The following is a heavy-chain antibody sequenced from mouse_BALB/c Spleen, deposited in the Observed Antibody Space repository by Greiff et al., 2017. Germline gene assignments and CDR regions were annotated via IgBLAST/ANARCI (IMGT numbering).Heavy chain of an antibody. CDR2: ISYSGST. CDR3: ARSLNFGDYYAMDY. J-gene: IGHJ4*01. V-gene: IGHV3-2*02. Sequence: EVKLMESGPGLVKPSQSLSLTCTVTGYSITSDYAWNWIRQFPGNKLEWMGYISYSGSTSYNPSLKSRISITRDTSKNQFFLQLNSVTTEDTATYYCARSLNFGDYYAMDYWGQGTSVTVSS. D-gene: IGHD1-3*01. CDR1: GYSITSDYA.